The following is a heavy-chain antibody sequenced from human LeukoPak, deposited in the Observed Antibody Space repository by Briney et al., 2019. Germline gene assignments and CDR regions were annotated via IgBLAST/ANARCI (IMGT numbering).Heavy chain of an antibody. Sequence: PSETLSLTCTVSGGSISSSSYYWGWIRQPPGKGLGWIGSIYYSGSTYYNPSLKSRVTLSVDTCKNQFSLKLSSVPAADTAVYFRARRQGSGSYYKNYFQHWGQGTLVTVSS. CDR1: GGSISSSSYY. D-gene: IGHD3-10*01. CDR3: ARRQGSGSYYKNYFQH. CDR2: IYYSGST. V-gene: IGHV4-39*01. J-gene: IGHJ1*01.